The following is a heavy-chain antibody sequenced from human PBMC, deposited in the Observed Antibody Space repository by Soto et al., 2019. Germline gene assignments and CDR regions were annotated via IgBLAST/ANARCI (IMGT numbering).Heavy chain of an antibody. J-gene: IGHJ2*01. CDR1: GGSISSGDYY. D-gene: IGHD4-4*01. CDR3: AIPSYLHPLYFYL. Sequence: QVQLQESGPGLVKPSQTLSLTCTVSGGSISSGDYYWSWIRQPPGKGLEWIGYIYYSGSTYYNPSPKSRLTISLHTSHPHFSLNLTSVTAADTAVYYSAIPSYLHPLYFYLWFPGTLVTLSS. V-gene: IGHV4-30-4*01. CDR2: IYYSGST.